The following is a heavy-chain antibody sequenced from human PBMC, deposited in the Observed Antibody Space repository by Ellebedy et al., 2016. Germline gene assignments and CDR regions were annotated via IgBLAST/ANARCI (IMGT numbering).Heavy chain of an antibody. CDR1: GYSINSGYH. V-gene: IGHV4-38-2*02. CDR2: IYHSGSA. J-gene: IGHJ5*02. Sequence: SETLSLTCTVSGYSINSGYHWGWIRQPAGKGLEWIGSIYHSGSANYNPSLKSRVTISVDTSKNQFSLRLSSVTAADTAVYYCARDFAFDPWGQGTLVTVSS. CDR3: ARDFAFDP.